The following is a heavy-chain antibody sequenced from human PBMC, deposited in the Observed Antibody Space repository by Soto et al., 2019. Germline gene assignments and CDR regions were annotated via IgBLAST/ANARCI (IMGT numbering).Heavy chain of an antibody. CDR3: ATARSYYDILTGYYSPTYYFDY. V-gene: IGHV1-24*01. Sequence: AASVKVSCKVSGYTLTELSMHWVRQAPGKGLEWMGGFDPEDGETIYAQKFQGRVTMTEDTSTDTAYMELSSLRSEDTAVYYCATARSYYDILTGYYSPTYYFDYWGQGTLVTVSS. D-gene: IGHD3-9*01. CDR1: GYTLTELS. CDR2: FDPEDGET. J-gene: IGHJ4*02.